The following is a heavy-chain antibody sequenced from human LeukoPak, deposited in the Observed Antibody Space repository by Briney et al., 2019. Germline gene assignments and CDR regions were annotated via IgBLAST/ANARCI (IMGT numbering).Heavy chain of an antibody. Sequence: GGSLRLSCAASGFTFSSYEMNWIRQAPGKGLEWVSYITNSDNSMYYADSVKGRFTISRDNAKNSLHLQMNSLRAEDTAVYYCARIWPSVAAFDIWGQGTMVTVSS. CDR2: ITNSDNSM. D-gene: IGHD2-15*01. V-gene: IGHV3-48*03. CDR3: ARIWPSVAAFDI. J-gene: IGHJ3*02. CDR1: GFTFSSYE.